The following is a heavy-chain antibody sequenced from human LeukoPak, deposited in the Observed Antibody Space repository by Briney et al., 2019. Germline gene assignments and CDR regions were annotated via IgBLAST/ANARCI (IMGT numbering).Heavy chain of an antibody. Sequence: GGSLRLSCAASGFTFSSYEMNWVRQAPGKGLEWVSYISSSGSTIYYADSVKGRFTISRDNAKNSLYLQMNSLRAEDTAVYYCVREDEGYCSSTSCYLGAFDIWGQGTMVTVSS. CDR3: VREDEGYCSSTSCYLGAFDI. D-gene: IGHD2-2*01. CDR1: GFTFSSYE. CDR2: ISSSGSTI. J-gene: IGHJ3*02. V-gene: IGHV3-48*03.